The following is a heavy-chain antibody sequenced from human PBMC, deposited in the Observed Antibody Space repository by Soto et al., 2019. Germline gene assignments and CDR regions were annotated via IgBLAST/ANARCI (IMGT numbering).Heavy chain of an antibody. Sequence: QVQLVESGGGLVQPGGSLRLSCAASGFTFSDYYMNWIRQTPGKGLEWVSYINSDGTTIYYSDSVKGRFTISRDNAKNSLYLQMNSLRAEDTAVYYCAGVLIVATTLGGMDVWGQGTTVTVSS. J-gene: IGHJ6*02. V-gene: IGHV3-11*01. D-gene: IGHD5-12*01. CDR1: GFTFSDYY. CDR3: AGVLIVATTLGGMDV. CDR2: INSDGTTI.